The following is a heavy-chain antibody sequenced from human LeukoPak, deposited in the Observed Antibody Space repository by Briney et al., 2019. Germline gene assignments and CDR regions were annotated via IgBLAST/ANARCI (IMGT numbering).Heavy chain of an antibody. CDR3: ARLIAAAGTNWFEA. CDR2: IYHSGST. D-gene: IGHD6-13*01. CDR1: GYSISSDYY. V-gene: IGHV4-38-2*02. Sequence: SETLSLTCTVSGYSISSDYYCGWLRQPPGKGLEWIGSIYHSGSTYYNPSLKSRVTISVDTSKNQFSLKLSSVTAEDTAVYYCARLIAAAGTNWFEAWGQGTLVTVSS. J-gene: IGHJ5*02.